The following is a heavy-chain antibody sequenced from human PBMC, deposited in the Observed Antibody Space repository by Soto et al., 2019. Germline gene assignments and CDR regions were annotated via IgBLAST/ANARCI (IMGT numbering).Heavy chain of an antibody. CDR1: GYSFTSYW. CDR3: ARQEYSSGWPSVIDY. CDR2: IYPGDSDT. J-gene: IGHJ4*02. V-gene: IGHV5-51*01. Sequence: LGESLKISCKGSGYSFTSYWIGWVRQMTGKGLEWMGIIYPGDSDTRYSPSFQGQVTISADKSISTAYLQWSSLKASDTAMYYCARQEYSSGWPSVIDYWGQGTLVTVSS. D-gene: IGHD6-19*01.